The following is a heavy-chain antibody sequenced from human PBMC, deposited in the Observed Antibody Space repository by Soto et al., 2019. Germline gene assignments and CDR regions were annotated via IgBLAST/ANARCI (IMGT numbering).Heavy chain of an antibody. V-gene: IGHV4-34*01. Sequence: SETLSLTCAVYGGSFIGYYWSWILQPPGKGLEWIGEINHSGSTNYNPSLKSRVTISVDTSKNQFSLKLSSVTAADTAVYYCARGWKPYYYDSSGNWFDPWGQGTLVTVSS. CDR2: INHSGST. CDR1: GGSFIGYY. D-gene: IGHD3-22*01. J-gene: IGHJ5*02. CDR3: ARGWKPYYYDSSGNWFDP.